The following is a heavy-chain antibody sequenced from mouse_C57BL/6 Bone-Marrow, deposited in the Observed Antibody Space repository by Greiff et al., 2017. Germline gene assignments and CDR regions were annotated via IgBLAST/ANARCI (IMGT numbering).Heavy chain of an antibody. CDR2: INPNNGGT. D-gene: IGHD2-3*01. CDR3: AREDGYYLDY. J-gene: IGHJ2*01. CDR1: GYTFTDYN. Sequence: EVQLKQSGPELVKPGASVKIPCKASGYTFTDYNMDWVKQSHGKSLEWIGDINPNNGGTIYNQKFKGKATLTVDKSSSTAYMELRSLTSEDTAVYYCAREDGYYLDYWGQGTTLTVSS. V-gene: IGHV1-18*01.